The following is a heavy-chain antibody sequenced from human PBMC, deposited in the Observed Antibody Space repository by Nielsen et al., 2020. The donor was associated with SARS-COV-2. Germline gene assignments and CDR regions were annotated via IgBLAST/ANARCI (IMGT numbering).Heavy chain of an antibody. CDR3: GRDLLFGVVITELGMDV. Sequence: LKISCAASGFTFSDYYMSWIRQAPGKGLEWVSYISSSSSYTNYADSVKGRFTISRDNAKNSLYLQMNSLRAEDTAVYYCGRDLLFGVVITELGMDVWGQGTTVTVSS. CDR2: ISSSSSYT. CDR1: GFTFSDYY. D-gene: IGHD3-3*01. V-gene: IGHV3-11*05. J-gene: IGHJ6*02.